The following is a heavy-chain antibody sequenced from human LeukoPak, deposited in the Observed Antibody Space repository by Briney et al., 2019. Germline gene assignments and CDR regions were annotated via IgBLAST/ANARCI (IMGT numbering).Heavy chain of an antibody. J-gene: IGHJ6*03. CDR2: ISAYNGNT. CDR1: GYTFTSYG. D-gene: IGHD2/OR15-2a*01. V-gene: IGHV1-18*01. Sequence: ASVKVSCKASGYTFTSYGISWVRQAPGQGREWMGWISAYNGNTNYAQKLQSRVTMNTDKSTSTDYMELRSLRSDDKDVYYCARQTTFDYYMDVWGKGTTVTVSS. CDR3: ARQTTFDYYMDV.